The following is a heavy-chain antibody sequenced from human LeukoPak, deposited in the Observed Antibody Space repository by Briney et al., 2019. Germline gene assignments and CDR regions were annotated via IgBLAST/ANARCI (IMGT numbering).Heavy chain of an antibody. D-gene: IGHD2-2*01. CDR3: ARYCSSTSCQLDAFDI. CDR1: GGTFSSYA. J-gene: IGHJ3*02. V-gene: IGHV1-69*13. CDR2: IIPIFGTA. Sequence: SVKVSCKASGGTFSSYAISWVRQAPGQGLEWMGGIIPIFGTANYAQKFQGRVTITADESTSTAYMKLSSLRSEDTAVYYCARYCSSTSCQLDAFDIWGQGTMVTVSS.